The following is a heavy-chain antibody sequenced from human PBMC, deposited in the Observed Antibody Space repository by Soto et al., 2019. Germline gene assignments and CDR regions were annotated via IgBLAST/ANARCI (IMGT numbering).Heavy chain of an antibody. CDR2: IWYDGSNK. D-gene: IGHD6-19*01. J-gene: IGHJ4*02. CDR3: ARDRSYSSGWFDY. V-gene: IGHV3-33*01. CDR1: GFTFSSYG. Sequence: GGSLRLSCAASGFTFSSYGMHWVRQAPGKGLEWVAVIWYDGSNKYYADSVKGRFTISRDNSKNTLYLQMNSLRAEDTAVYYCARDRSYSSGWFDYWGQGTLVTVSS.